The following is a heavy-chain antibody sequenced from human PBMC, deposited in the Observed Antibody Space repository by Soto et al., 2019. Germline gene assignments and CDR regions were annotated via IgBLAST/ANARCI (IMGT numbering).Heavy chain of an antibody. CDR2: SSNSGTYT. V-gene: IGHV3-11*06. Sequence: GGSLRLSCVGSGFTFSDYYMSWVRQAPGKGLEWLSYSSNSGTYTKYAGSVKGRFSISRDNAKNSLHLQINSLRGEDTAVYYCARSGDNYNVPDYWGQGTPVTVYS. CDR1: GFTFSDYY. CDR3: ARSGDNYNVPDY. J-gene: IGHJ4*02. D-gene: IGHD3-10*02.